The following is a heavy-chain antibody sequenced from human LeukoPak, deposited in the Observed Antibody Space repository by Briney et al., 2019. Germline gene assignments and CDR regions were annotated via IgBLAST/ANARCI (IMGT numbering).Heavy chain of an antibody. CDR2: MNPNSGNT. J-gene: IGHJ5*02. Sequence: ASVKVSCKASGYTFTSHDINWVRQAIGQGLEWTGWMNPNSGNTGYAQRFQGRVTMTRDISTSTAYMEPSSLRSEDTAVYYCARGLYSRSSEYWFDPWGQGTLVTVSS. CDR3: ARGLYSRSSEYWFDP. CDR1: GYTFTSHD. D-gene: IGHD6-6*01. V-gene: IGHV1-8*01.